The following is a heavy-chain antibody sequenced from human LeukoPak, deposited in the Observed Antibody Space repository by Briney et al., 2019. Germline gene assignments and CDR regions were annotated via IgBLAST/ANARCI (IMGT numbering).Heavy chain of an antibody. J-gene: IGHJ6*02. CDR2: IYYSGST. Sequence: SETLSLTCTVSGGSTSSYYWSWIRQPPGKGLEWIGYIYYSGSTNYNPSLKSRVTISVDTSKNQFSLKLSSVTAADTAVYYCAGTGALPYYYYGMDVWGQGTTVTVSS. V-gene: IGHV4-59*01. CDR3: AGTGALPYYYYGMDV. D-gene: IGHD7-27*01. CDR1: GGSTSSYY.